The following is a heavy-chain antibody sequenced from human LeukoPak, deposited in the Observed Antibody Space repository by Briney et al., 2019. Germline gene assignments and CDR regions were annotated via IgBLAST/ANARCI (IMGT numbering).Heavy chain of an antibody. J-gene: IGHJ3*02. CDR2: IYYSGST. D-gene: IGHD2-2*01. CDR3: ARRPQYCSSTSCYFLSSLDAFDI. CDR1: GGSISSSSYY. V-gene: IGHV4-39*01. Sequence: KPSETLSLTCTVSGGSISSSSYYWGWIRQPPGKGLEWIGSIYYSGSTSYNPSLKSRVTISVDTSKNLFSRKLSSVTAADTAVYYCARRPQYCSSTSCYFLSSLDAFDIWGQGTMVTVSS.